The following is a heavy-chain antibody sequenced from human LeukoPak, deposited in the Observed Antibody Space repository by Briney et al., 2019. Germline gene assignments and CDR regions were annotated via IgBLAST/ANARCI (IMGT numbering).Heavy chain of an antibody. D-gene: IGHD3-10*01. V-gene: IGHV3-66*01. CDR2: IYSGGST. Sequence: GGSLRLSCAASGFTVGSNYMSWVRQAPGKGLEWVSVIYSGGSTYYADSVKGRFTISRDNSKNTLYLQMNSLRAEDTAVYYCARDRKVPYYFWFDPWGQGTLVTVSS. CDR1: GFTVGSNY. CDR3: ARDRKVPYYFWFDP. J-gene: IGHJ5*02.